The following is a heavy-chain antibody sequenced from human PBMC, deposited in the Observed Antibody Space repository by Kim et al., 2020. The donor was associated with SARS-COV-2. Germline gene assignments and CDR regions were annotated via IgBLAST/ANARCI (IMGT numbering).Heavy chain of an antibody. CDR1: GFTFSSYW. J-gene: IGHJ4*02. Sequence: GGSLRLSCAASGFTFSSYWMSWVRQAPGKGLEWVANIKQDGSEKYYVDSVKGRFTISRDNAKNSLYLQMNSLRAEDTAVYYCARDRVLRYFDWLLFADYWGQGTLVTVSS. D-gene: IGHD3-9*01. CDR3: ARDRVLRYFDWLLFADY. V-gene: IGHV3-7*01. CDR2: IKQDGSEK.